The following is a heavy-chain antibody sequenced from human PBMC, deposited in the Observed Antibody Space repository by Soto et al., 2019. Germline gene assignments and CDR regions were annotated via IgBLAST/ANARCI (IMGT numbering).Heavy chain of an antibody. CDR2: ISWNGGSI. CDR1: GFTFADYA. Sequence: EVQLVESGGGLVQPGRSLRLSCSASGFTFADYAMHWVRQGPGKGLEWVSGISWNGGSIGYADSVKGRFTISRDNAKNSLYLQVNSLRTEDAALYYCAKGGYCSTTSCLLAAFDIWGQGTMVTVSS. J-gene: IGHJ3*02. CDR3: AKGGYCSTTSCLLAAFDI. D-gene: IGHD2-2*01. V-gene: IGHV3-9*01.